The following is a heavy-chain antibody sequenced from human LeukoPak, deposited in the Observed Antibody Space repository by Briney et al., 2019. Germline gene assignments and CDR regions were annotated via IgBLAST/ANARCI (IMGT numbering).Heavy chain of an antibody. CDR2: ISASGGTT. D-gene: IGHD2-15*01. CDR3: AKDTCSGGNCYFPFDF. Sequence: GGSLRLSCVASGFTFSTYAMNWVRQAPGKGLEWISGISASGGTTYYADSVKGRFTISRDSSKDTLYLQMNSLRAEDTAVYFCAKDTCSGGNCYFPFDFWGQGTLVTVSS. J-gene: IGHJ4*02. V-gene: IGHV3-23*01. CDR1: GFTFSTYA.